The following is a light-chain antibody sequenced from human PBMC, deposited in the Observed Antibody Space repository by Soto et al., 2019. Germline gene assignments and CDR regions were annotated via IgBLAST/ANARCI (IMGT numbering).Light chain of an antibody. Sequence: QSALTQPPSASGSPGQSVTISCTGTSSDVGGYNYVSWYQQHPGKAPKLMIYEVSKRPSGVPDRFSGSKSGNTASLTVSGLQAEDEAEYYCSSYAGGNNLDFGTGTKLTVL. CDR2: EVS. CDR3: SSYAGGNNLD. J-gene: IGLJ1*01. CDR1: SSDVGGYNY. V-gene: IGLV2-8*01.